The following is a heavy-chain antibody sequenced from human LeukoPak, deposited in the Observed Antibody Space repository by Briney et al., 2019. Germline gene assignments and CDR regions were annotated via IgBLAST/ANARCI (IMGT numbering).Heavy chain of an antibody. Sequence: SETLSLTCAVYGGSFSGYYWSWIRQPPGKGLEWIGDINHSGSTNYNPSLKSRVTISVDTSKNQFSLKLTSVTAADTAVYYCARSGSQQWLVPFDYWGQGTLVTVSS. V-gene: IGHV4-34*01. D-gene: IGHD6-19*01. CDR2: INHSGST. CDR1: GGSFSGYY. J-gene: IGHJ4*02. CDR3: ARSGSQQWLVPFDY.